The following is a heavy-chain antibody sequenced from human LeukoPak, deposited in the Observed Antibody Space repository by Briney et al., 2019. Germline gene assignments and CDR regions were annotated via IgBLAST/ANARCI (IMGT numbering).Heavy chain of an antibody. CDR1: GFTFSSYA. Sequence: QAGGSLRLSCAASGFTFSSYAMHWVRQAPGKGLEWVAVISYDGSNKYYADSVKGRFTISRDNAKNSLYLQMNSLRAEDTAVYYCARVGYHYDSSGKYPDAFDIWGQGTMVTVSS. V-gene: IGHV3-30-3*01. J-gene: IGHJ3*02. CDR3: ARVGYHYDSSGKYPDAFDI. CDR2: ISYDGSNK. D-gene: IGHD3-22*01.